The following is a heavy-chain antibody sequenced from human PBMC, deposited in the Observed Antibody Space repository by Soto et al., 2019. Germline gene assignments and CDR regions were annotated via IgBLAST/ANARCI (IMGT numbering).Heavy chain of an antibody. D-gene: IGHD5-18*01. J-gene: IGHJ4*02. Sequence: PGGSLRLSCAASGFIFSTYSMNWVRQAPGKGLEWVSYISGGSTTIYYADSVKGRFTISRDNAKNSLSLQMNSLRDGDTAVYYCARVIPAYSYGYSDYWGQGNLVTVSS. CDR3: ARVIPAYSYGYSDY. CDR2: ISGGSTTI. CDR1: GFIFSTYS. V-gene: IGHV3-48*02.